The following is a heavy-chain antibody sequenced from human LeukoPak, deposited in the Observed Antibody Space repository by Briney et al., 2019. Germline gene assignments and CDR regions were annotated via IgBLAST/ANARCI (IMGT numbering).Heavy chain of an antibody. D-gene: IGHD3-22*01. J-gene: IGHJ3*01. CDR2: IYYSGSS. Sequence: SETLSLTCNVSGDSISSYYWSWIRQSPGKGLKWIGYIYYSGSSYYNPALESRVTISVDTSKSQFSLNLTSVTAADTAVYYCARTYDSSGYSAFHVWGQGTKVTVSS. CDR3: ARTYDSSGYSAFHV. V-gene: IGHV4-59*01. CDR1: GDSISSYY.